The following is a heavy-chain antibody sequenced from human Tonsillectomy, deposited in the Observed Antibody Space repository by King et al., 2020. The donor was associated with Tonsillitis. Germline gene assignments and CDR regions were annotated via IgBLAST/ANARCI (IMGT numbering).Heavy chain of an antibody. J-gene: IGHJ4*02. CDR1: GGSISSYY. CDR2: IYYSGST. V-gene: IGHV4-59*01. Sequence: QLQLQESGPGLVKPSETLSLTCTVSGGSISSYYWSWIRQPPGKGLEWIGYIYYSGSTNYNPSLKSRVTISVDTSKNQFSLKLSSVTAADTAVYYCARGWIHYEVDYWGQGTLVTVSS. CDR3: ARGWIHYEVDY. D-gene: IGHD3-22*01.